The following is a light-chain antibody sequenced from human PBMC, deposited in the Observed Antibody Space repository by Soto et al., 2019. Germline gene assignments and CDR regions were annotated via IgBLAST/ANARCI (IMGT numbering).Light chain of an antibody. CDR2: AAS. Sequence: DIQMTQSPSSLSASVGDRITITCRASQSISTYLNWYQQKPGRAPRLLIYAASTLQTGVPSTFSGSGSGTDFTLTISSLQPGDFATYYCQQTYITPQTFGQGTKVDIK. CDR1: QSISTY. CDR3: QQTYITPQT. V-gene: IGKV1-39*01. J-gene: IGKJ1*01.